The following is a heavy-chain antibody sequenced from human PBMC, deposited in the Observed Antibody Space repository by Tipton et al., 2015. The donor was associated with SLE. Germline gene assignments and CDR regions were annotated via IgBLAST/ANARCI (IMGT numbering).Heavy chain of an antibody. CDR3: VKDGVGTTDY. V-gene: IGHV3-11*06. J-gene: IGHJ4*02. Sequence: SLRLSCAASGFTFSDYYMSWIRQAPGKGLEWVSYISSSSSYTNYADSVMGRFTISRDNSKNTVYLQMSSLRPEDTAVYYCVKDGVGTTDYWGQGTLVTVSS. CDR2: ISSSSSYT. CDR1: GFTFSDYY. D-gene: IGHD1-26*01.